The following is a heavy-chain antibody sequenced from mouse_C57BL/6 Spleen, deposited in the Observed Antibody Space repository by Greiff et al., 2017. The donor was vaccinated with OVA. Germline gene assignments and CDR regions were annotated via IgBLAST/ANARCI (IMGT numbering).Heavy chain of an antibody. CDR3: ARDNYDYDAGAWFAY. J-gene: IGHJ3*01. CDR2: ISYDGSN. Sequence: EVQRVESGPGLVKPSQSLSLTCSVTGYSITSGYYWNWIRQFPGNKLEWMGYISYDGSNNYNPSLKNRISITRDTSKNQFFLKLNSVTTEDTATYYCARDNYDYDAGAWFAYWGQGTLVTVSA. V-gene: IGHV3-6*01. CDR1: GYSITSGYY. D-gene: IGHD2-4*01.